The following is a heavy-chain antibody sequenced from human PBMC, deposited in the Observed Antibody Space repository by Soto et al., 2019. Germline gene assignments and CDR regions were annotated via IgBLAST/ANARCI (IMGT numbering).Heavy chain of an antibody. CDR2: ISSSSSTI. V-gene: IGHV3-48*01. CDR3: PSDSGYSYGPIDY. D-gene: IGHD5-18*01. J-gene: IGHJ4*02. CDR1: GFTFSSYS. Sequence: EVQLVESGGGLVQPGGSLRLSCAASGFTFSSYSMNWVRQAPGKGLEWVSYISSSSSTIYYADSVKGRFTSSRDNAKNARHLQMSSPRAEDRGVYICPSDSGYSYGPIDYWCQGTLVTVST.